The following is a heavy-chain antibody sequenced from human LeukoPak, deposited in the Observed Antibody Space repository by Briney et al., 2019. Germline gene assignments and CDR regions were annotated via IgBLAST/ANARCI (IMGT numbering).Heavy chain of an antibody. CDR2: VNREGTTT. D-gene: IGHD2-2*03. CDR3: ARDSDWILFDY. CDR1: GFRFNTYW. Sequence: GGSLRLSCAASGFRFNTYWMHWVRQAPGKGLVWVARVNREGTTTAYADSVKGRFIISRDNSKNTLYLQMNNLRAEDTAVYYCARDSDWILFDYWGQGTPVTVSS. J-gene: IGHJ4*02. V-gene: IGHV3-74*03.